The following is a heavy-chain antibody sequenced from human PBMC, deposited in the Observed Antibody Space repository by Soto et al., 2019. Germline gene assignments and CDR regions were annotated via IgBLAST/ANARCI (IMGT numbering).Heavy chain of an antibody. D-gene: IGHD5-12*01. CDR3: ARGQEEGLDGYNYY. CDR2: IKQDGTEK. Sequence: QTGGSLRLSCAVSGFTFSTYWMSWVRQAPGKGLEWVANIKQDGTEKYYVDSVKGRFTISRDNSKNTLYLQMNSLRAEDTAVYYCARGQEEGLDGYNYYWGQGTLVTVSS. V-gene: IGHV3-7*01. J-gene: IGHJ4*02. CDR1: GFTFSTYW.